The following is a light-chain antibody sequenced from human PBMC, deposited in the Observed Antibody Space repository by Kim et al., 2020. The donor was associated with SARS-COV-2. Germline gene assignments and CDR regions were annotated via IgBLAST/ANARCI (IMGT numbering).Light chain of an antibody. CDR3: QQSNSTPLT. V-gene: IGKV1-39*01. CDR1: QSISTN. CDR2: AAS. J-gene: IGKJ4*01. Sequence: DIQMTQSPSPLSASVGDRVTITCRASQSISTNLNWYQQKPGKAPKLLIYAASSLQGGVPSRFSGSGSGTDFTLTISSLQPEDSATYYCQQSNSTPLTFGGGTKVDIK.